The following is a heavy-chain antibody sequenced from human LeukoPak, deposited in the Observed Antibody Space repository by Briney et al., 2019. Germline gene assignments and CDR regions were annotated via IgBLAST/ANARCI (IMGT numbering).Heavy chain of an antibody. V-gene: IGHV4-61*01. CDR3: ARGYRNNWRFDS. Sequence: SETLSLTCTVSGGSVSSDSSYWRWIRQPPGKGLEWLGYIAYSGSTDYNPSLKSRVSISLGTSKNQVSLKLTSVTAADTAVYYCARGYRNNWRFDSWGQGTQVSVSS. D-gene: IGHD6-13*01. J-gene: IGHJ4*02. CDR2: IAYSGST. CDR1: GGSVSSDSSY.